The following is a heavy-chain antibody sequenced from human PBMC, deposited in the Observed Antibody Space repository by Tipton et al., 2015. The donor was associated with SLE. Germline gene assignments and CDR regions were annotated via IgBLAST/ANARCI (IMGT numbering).Heavy chain of an antibody. CDR1: GGSISSHY. D-gene: IGHD1-26*01. Sequence: TLSLTCTVSGGSISSHYWSWIRQPPGKGLEWIGYVYYSGITNYNPSLKSRVTISVDTSKNQFSLKLGSVTAADTAVYYCARARGSYQGYWYFDLWGRGTLVTVSS. J-gene: IGHJ2*01. CDR3: ARARGSYQGYWYFDL. CDR2: VYYSGIT. V-gene: IGHV4-59*11.